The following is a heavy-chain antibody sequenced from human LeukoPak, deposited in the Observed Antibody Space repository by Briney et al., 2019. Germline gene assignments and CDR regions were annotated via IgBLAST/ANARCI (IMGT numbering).Heavy chain of an antibody. CDR2: INPSGGSA. Sequence: ASVKVSCKASGYTFINYYVHWVRQAPGQGPEWMGIINPSGGSASSVQKLQSRLIMTRDTSTSTVYIDMSRLRSEDTAVYYCARESNLLTGYSRYFQNWGQGTLVTVSS. D-gene: IGHD3-9*01. J-gene: IGHJ1*01. CDR3: ARESNLLTGYSRYFQN. V-gene: IGHV1-46*04. CDR1: GYTFINYY.